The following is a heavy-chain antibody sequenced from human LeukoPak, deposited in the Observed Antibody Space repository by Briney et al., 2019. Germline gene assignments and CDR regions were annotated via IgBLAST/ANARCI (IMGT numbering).Heavy chain of an antibody. CDR2: IWYDGSNK. D-gene: IGHD1-26*01. CDR3: ARESSGRSLNY. CDR1: GFTFSSYG. V-gene: IGHV3-33*01. J-gene: IGHJ4*02. Sequence: GGSLRLSCAASGFTFSSYGMHWVRQAPGKGLEWVAVIWYDGSNKYYADSVKGRFTISRDNSKNTLYLQMDSLRVEDTGIYYCARESSGRSLNYWGQGTQVTVSS.